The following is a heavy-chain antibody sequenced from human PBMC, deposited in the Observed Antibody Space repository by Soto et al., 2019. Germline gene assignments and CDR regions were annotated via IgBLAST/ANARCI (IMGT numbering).Heavy chain of an antibody. J-gene: IGHJ5*02. D-gene: IGHD6-13*01. CDR1: GYTFTGYY. Sequence: ASVNISCKASGYTFTGYYMHCVRQAPGQGLEWMGWINPNIGGTNYAQKFQGRANITRDTSISTAYMELSRLRSDDTAVYYCAREMISSRRPVNWCELWGQGTMVTVSA. CDR2: INPNIGGT. V-gene: IGHV1-2*02. CDR3: AREMISSRRPVNWCEL.